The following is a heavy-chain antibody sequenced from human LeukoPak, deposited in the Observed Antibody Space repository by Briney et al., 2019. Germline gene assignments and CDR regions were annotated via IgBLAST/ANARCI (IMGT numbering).Heavy chain of an antibody. CDR1: GGTFSSYA. CDR2: IIPNFGTA. V-gene: IGHV1-69*01. Sequence: SVKVSCKASGGTFSSYAISWVRQAPGQGLEWMGGIIPNFGTANYAQKFQGRVTITADESTSTAYMELSSLRSEDTAVYYCARDLDRAYYGSGGHWFDPWGQGTLVTVSS. CDR3: ARDLDRAYYGSGGHWFDP. J-gene: IGHJ5*02. D-gene: IGHD3-10*01.